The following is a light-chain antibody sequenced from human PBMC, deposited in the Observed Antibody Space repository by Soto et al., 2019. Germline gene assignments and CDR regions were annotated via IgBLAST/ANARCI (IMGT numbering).Light chain of an antibody. V-gene: IGKV1-17*02. CDR3: LQHHSYPCT. J-gene: IGKJ3*01. CDR2: TES. Sequence: DIQMTQSPSSLSASVGDRVTITCRASQGIRSDLGWYRQEPGKAPQRLIFTESNFHSGVPSRFSGSGSGTDFTLTISNLQPEDFATYYCLQHHSYPCTFGPGTKVDIK. CDR1: QGIRSD.